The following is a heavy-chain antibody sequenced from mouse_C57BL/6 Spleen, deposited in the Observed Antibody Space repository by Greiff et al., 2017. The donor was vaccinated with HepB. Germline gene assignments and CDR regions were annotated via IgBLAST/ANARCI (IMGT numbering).Heavy chain of an antibody. CDR1: GFTFSDYG. CDR2: ISSGSSTI. V-gene: IGHV5-17*01. CDR3: ARGGLRSSFAY. J-gene: IGHJ3*01. Sequence: EVKLVESGGGLVKPGGSLKLSCAASGFTFSDYGMHWVRQAPEKGLEWVAYISSGSSTIYYADTVKGRFTISRDNAKNTLFLQMTSLRSEDTAMYYCARGGLRSSFAYWGQGTLVTVSA. D-gene: IGHD1-1*01.